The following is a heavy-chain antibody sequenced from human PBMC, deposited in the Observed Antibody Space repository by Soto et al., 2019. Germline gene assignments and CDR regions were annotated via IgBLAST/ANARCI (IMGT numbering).Heavy chain of an antibody. V-gene: IGHV3-23*01. CDR3: AKDLDPSSAFDV. D-gene: IGHD2-2*01. Sequence: GGSLRLSCSASGFTFGSYDMSWVRQAPGQGLERVTTFSGGGGGGGLIYYADSVKGRFTISRDSSKNTLYLQLSSLRAEDMAVYYCAKDLDPSSAFDVWGQGTMLTVSS. CDR1: GFTFGSYD. CDR2: FSGGGGGGGLI. J-gene: IGHJ3*01.